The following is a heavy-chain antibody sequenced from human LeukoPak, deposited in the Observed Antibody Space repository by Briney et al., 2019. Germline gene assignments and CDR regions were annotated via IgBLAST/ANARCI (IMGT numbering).Heavy chain of an antibody. J-gene: IGHJ4*02. CDR1: GGSISSSNNY. Sequence: PSETLSLTCTVSGGSISSSNNYWGWIRQPPGKGLEWIGSIYYSGSTYYNPSLKSRVTISVDTSKNQFSLRLSSATAADTAVYYCARHGTAMVTIPDYWGQGTLVTVSS. V-gene: IGHV4-39*01. CDR3: ARHGTAMVTIPDY. D-gene: IGHD5-18*01. CDR2: IYYSGST.